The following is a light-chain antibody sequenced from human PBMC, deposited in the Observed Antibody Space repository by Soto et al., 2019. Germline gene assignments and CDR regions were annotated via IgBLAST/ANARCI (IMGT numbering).Light chain of an antibody. CDR1: SSNIGSNY. CDR3: AAWDDSLSRV. J-gene: IGLJ3*02. Sequence: QSVLTQPPSASGTPGQRVTISCSGSSSNIGSNYVYWYQQLPGTAPKLLIYSNNQRPSGVPDRFSGSKSGTSASLAISGLRSEDEADYYCAAWDDSLSRVFGGGTKLTVL. V-gene: IGLV1-47*02. CDR2: SNN.